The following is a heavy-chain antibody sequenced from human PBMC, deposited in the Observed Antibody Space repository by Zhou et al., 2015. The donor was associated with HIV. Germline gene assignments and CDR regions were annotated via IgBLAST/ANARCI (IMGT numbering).Heavy chain of an antibody. CDR2: INAGNGNT. D-gene: IGHD3-9*01. CDR1: GYTFTSYA. CDR3: ARVNTYYDILTGYGDYGMDV. Sequence: QVQLVQSGAEEKKPGASVKVSCKASGYTFTSYAMHWVRQAPGQRLEWMGWINAGNGNTKYSQKFQGRVTITRDTSASTAYMELSSLRSEDTAVYYCARVNTYYDILTGYGDYGMDVVGPRDHGSTVSS. V-gene: IGHV1-3*05. J-gene: IGHJ6*02.